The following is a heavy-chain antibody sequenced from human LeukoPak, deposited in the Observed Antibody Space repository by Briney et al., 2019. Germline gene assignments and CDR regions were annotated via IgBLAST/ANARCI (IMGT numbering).Heavy chain of an antibody. CDR2: IYYSGST. CDR3: ARADYYGSGSYLQNFDY. D-gene: IGHD3-10*01. V-gene: IGHV4-59*01. Sequence: PSETLSLTCTVSGGSISSYYWSWIRQPPGKGLEWIGYIYYSGSTNYNPSLKSRVTISVDTSKNQFSLKLSSVTAAGTAVYYCARADYYGSGSYLQNFDYWGQGTLVTVSS. J-gene: IGHJ4*02. CDR1: GGSISSYY.